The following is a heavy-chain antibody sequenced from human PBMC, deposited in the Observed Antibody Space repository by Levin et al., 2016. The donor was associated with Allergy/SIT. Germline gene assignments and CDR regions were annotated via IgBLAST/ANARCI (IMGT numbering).Heavy chain of an antibody. CDR2: IYPGDSYT. CDR3: ARHFSPYSSSSYYYYGMDV. CDR1: GYSFTSYW. V-gene: IGHV5-51*01. D-gene: IGHD6-6*01. J-gene: IGHJ6*02. Sequence: GESLKISCKGSGYSFTSYWIGWVRQMPGKGLEWMGIIYPGDSYTNYSPSFQGHVTISADKSISTAYLQWSSLKASDTAMYYCARHFSPYSSSSYYYYGMDVWGQGTTVTVSS.